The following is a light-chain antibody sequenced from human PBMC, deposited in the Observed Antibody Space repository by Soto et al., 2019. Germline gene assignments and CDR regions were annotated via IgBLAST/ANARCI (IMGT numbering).Light chain of an antibody. CDR2: DVS. CDR3: CSYAGSYTFARNV. V-gene: IGLV2-11*01. CDR1: SSDVAIYNY. J-gene: IGLJ1*01. Sequence: QSAVTQPRSASGSPGQSVTISCTGTSSDVAIYNYISWYQQHPGEAPKLMIHDVSERPSGVPDRFSGSKSGNTASLTISGLQAEDEADYYCCSYAGSYTFARNVFGTGTKVTVL.